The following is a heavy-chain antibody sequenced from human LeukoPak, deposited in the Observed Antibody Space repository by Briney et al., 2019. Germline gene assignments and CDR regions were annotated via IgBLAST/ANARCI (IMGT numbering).Heavy chain of an antibody. CDR1: GGSISSSSYY. D-gene: IGHD3-22*01. V-gene: IGHV4-39*07. CDR2: IYHSGST. Sequence: SETLSLTCTVSGGSISSSSYYWGWIRQPPGKGLEWIGYIYHSGSTYYNPSLKSRVTISVDRSKNQFSLKLSSVTAADTAVYYCARGGYYDSSGPFDYWGQGTLVTVSS. J-gene: IGHJ4*02. CDR3: ARGGYYDSSGPFDY.